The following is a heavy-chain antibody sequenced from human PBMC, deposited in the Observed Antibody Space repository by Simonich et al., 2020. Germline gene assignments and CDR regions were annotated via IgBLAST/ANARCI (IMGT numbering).Heavy chain of an antibody. V-gene: IGHV1-18*01. D-gene: IGHD2-15*01. CDR2: SSAYNGNT. CDR3: ARASRGTWWYYYFDY. Sequence: QVQLVQSGAEVKKPGASVKVSCKASGYTFTSYGISWVRQAPGQGLEWMGWSSAYNGNTTDAQKLQGRVTMTTDTSTSTAYMGLRSLRSDDTAVYYCARASRGTWWYYYFDYWGQGTLVTVSS. J-gene: IGHJ4*02. CDR1: GYTFTSYG.